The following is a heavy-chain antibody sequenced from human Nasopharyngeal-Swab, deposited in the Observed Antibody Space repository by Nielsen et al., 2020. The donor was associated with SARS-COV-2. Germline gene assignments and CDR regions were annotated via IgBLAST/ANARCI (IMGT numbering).Heavy chain of an antibody. CDR2: IYPGDSDT. Sequence: GGSLRLSCKGSGYSFTSYWIGWVRQMPGKGLEWMGFIYPGDSDTRYSPSFQGQVTISADKSISTAYLQWSSLKASDTAMYYCARRPEMATIRAFDIWGQGTMVTVSS. D-gene: IGHD5-24*01. V-gene: IGHV5-51*01. CDR1: GYSFTSYW. J-gene: IGHJ3*02. CDR3: ARRPEMATIRAFDI.